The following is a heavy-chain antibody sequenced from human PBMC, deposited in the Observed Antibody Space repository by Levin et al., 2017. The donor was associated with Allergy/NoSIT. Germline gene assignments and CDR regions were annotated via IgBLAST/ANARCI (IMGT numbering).Heavy chain of an antibody. CDR3: ARAAVVVVAATGMGFAFDI. J-gene: IGHJ3*02. CDR1: GYSFTGQY. V-gene: IGHV1-2*02. Sequence: ASVKVSCKASGYSFTGQYMHWVRQAPGQGLEWMGWIHPHRGGTNYAQKFQGRVTMTRDTSISTAYMELSRLRSDDTAVYYCARAAVVVVAATGMGFAFDIWGQGTMVTVSS. D-gene: IGHD2-15*01. CDR2: IHPHRGGT.